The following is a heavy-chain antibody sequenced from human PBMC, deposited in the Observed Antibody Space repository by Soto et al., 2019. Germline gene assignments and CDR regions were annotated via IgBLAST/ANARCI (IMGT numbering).Heavy chain of an antibody. CDR2: IGSSGGYI. Sequence: SLRLSCAVSGFIFSDFSMNWVRQAPGKGLEWVASIGSSGGYIFYADSVKGRFTISRDNAKKSLDLQINSLRAEDTAVYYCAREKKHQSLGGRFGMDVWGQGTTVTVSS. CDR1: GFIFSDFS. D-gene: IGHD2-2*01. CDR3: AREKKHQSLGGRFGMDV. V-gene: IGHV3-21*01. J-gene: IGHJ6*02.